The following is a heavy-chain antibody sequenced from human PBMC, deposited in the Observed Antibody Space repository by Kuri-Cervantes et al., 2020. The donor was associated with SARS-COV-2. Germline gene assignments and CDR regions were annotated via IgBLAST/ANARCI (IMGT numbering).Heavy chain of an antibody. CDR3: ARGSPEYWFDP. CDR2: IDNSGST. CDR1: GGSIRSGTHY. V-gene: IGHV4-61*02. Sequence: SCTVSGGSIRSGTHYWSWIRQPAGKGLEWIGRIDNSGSTNYNPSLKSRVTIPVDTSKNQFSLKLSSVTAADTAVYYCARGSPEYWFDPWGQGTPVTVSS. J-gene: IGHJ5*02.